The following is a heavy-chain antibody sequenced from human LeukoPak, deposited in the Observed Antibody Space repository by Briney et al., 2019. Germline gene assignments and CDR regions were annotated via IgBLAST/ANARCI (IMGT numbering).Heavy chain of an antibody. CDR1: GHTFTGYY. J-gene: IGHJ4*02. Sequence: ASVKVSCKPSGHTFTGYYMHWVRQAPGQGLEWMGWINPNSGGPNYAQKFQGRVTMTRDTSISTAYMELSRLRSGDTAGDYCARDGQWLVDYWGQGTLVTVSS. CDR3: ARDGQWLVDY. CDR2: INPNSGGP. D-gene: IGHD6-19*01. V-gene: IGHV1-2*02.